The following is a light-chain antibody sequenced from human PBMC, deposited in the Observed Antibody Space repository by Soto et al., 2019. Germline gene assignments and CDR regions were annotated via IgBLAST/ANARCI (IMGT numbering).Light chain of an antibody. CDR3: ATWDDSPSGRSWV. Sequence: QSVLTQSPSASVTPGQRVSISCSGSSSNIGSNNVYWYQHFPGSAPRFLIYPNSPRPSGVPDRFSASKSGTSASLVISGLRPEDEATYYCATWDDSPSGRSWVFGGGTQLTVL. J-gene: IGLJ3*02. CDR2: PNS. CDR1: SSNIGSNN. V-gene: IGLV1-47*01.